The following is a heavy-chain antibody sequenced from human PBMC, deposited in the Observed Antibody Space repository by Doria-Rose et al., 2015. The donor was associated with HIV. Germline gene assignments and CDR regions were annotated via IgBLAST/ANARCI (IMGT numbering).Heavy chain of an antibody. J-gene: IGHJ4*02. Sequence: QESGPVPVKPTEILTLTRTVSGVSLSSPGMGVSWIRQPPGKALEWLANIFSDDERSYKTTLNSRLTISRGTSKSQVVLAMTDMDPVDTATYYCARIKSSRWYHKYYFDFWGRGTLVIVSA. V-gene: IGHV2-26*01. CDR3: ARIKSSRWYHKYYFDF. CDR1: GVSLSSPGMG. CDR2: IFSDDER. D-gene: IGHD6-13*01.